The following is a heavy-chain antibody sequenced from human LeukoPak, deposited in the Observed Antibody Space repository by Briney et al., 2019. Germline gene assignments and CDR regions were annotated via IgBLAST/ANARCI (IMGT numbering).Heavy chain of an antibody. CDR2: MNSNSGNT. CDR1: GYSITSYD. D-gene: IGHD3-10*01. Sequence: GASVMVSCRASGYSITSYDINWVRQAAGQGLEWVGWMNSNSGNTGYARKFQGRVTLTRDTPISTAYMEVNSLTSEDTAVYYCARGGTLVRGVAILYGMDVWGQGTTVTVSS. CDR3: ARGGTLVRGVAILYGMDV. J-gene: IGHJ6*02. V-gene: IGHV1-8*01.